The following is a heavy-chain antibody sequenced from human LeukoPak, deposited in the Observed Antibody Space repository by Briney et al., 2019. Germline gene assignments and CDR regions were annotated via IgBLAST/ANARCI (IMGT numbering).Heavy chain of an antibody. V-gene: IGHV3-11*01. J-gene: IGHJ4*02. CDR1: GFTLSDYY. CDR3: ASGYYDILTGYYNPPDY. CDR2: ISSSGSTI. D-gene: IGHD3-9*01. Sequence: GGSLRLSCAASGFTLSDYYMSWIRQAPGKGLECVSYISSSGSTIYYADSVKGRFTISRDNAKNSLYLQMNSLRAEDTAVYYCASGYYDILTGYYNPPDYWGQGTLVTVSS.